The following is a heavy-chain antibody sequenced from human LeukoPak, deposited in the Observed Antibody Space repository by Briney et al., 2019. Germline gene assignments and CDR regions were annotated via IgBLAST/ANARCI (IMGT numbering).Heavy chain of an antibody. CDR2: VSGSGGST. D-gene: IGHD1-1*01. J-gene: IGHJ3*02. CDR1: GFTFSSYA. V-gene: IGHV3-23*01. Sequence: GGSLRLSCAASGFTFSSYAMSGVRQAPGKGLEWVSVVSGSGGSTDYADSVKGRFTISRDNAKNSLFLEMSSLRADDTAVYFCARDVEGGTFDIWGQGTTVTVSS. CDR3: ARDVEGGTFDI.